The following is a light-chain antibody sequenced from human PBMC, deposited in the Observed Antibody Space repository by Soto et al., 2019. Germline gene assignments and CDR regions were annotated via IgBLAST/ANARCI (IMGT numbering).Light chain of an antibody. V-gene: IGKV3-20*01. CDR1: QSVSSSY. CDR2: DAS. J-gene: IGKJ3*01. Sequence: EIVLTQSPGILSLSPGERATLSCRASQSVSSSYLAWYQQKPGQAPRLLIYDASRATGIPDRFSASGSGTDFTLTITRLEPEDFAVYYCQHYGTSALFGPGTKVEI. CDR3: QHYGTSAL.